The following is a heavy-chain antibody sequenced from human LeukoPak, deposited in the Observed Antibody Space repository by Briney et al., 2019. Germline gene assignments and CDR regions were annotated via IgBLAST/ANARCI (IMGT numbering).Heavy chain of an antibody. CDR2: INHSGST. J-gene: IGHJ6*02. D-gene: IGHD2-21*02. CDR1: GGSFSGYY. CDR3: AREGPQGDTKALRILYAMDV. Sequence: SETLSLTCAVYGGSFSGYYWSWIRQPPGKGLEWIGEINHSGSTNYNPSLKSRVIISVDTSKNQFSLKLTSVTAADTAVYYCAREGPQGDTKALRILYAMDVWGQGTTVTVSS. V-gene: IGHV4-34*01.